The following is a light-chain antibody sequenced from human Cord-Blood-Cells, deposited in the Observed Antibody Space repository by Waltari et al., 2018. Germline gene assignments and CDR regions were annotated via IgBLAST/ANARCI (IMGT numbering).Light chain of an antibody. CDR1: SSAVGSYNL. CDR3: CSYAGSWV. CDR2: EGS. V-gene: IGLV2-23*01. Sequence: QSALTQPASVSGSPGPSITISCTGTSSAVGSYNLVSWYQQHPGKAPKLMIYEGSKRPSGVSNRFSGSKSGNTASLTISGLQAEDEADYYCCSYAGSWVFGGGTKLTVL. J-gene: IGLJ3*02.